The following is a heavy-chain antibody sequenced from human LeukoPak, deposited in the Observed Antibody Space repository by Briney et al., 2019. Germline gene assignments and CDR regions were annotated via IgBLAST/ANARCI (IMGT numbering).Heavy chain of an antibody. V-gene: IGHV1-2*06. CDR1: GYTFTGYY. Sequence: ASVKVSCKASGYTFTGYYMHWVRQAPGQGLEWMGRINPNSGGTNYAQKFQGRVTMTRDTSISTAYMELSRLRSDDTAVYYCARDRWGNWNYFSDAFDIWGHGTMVTVSS. CDR2: INPNSGGT. J-gene: IGHJ3*02. CDR3: ARDRWGNWNYFSDAFDI. D-gene: IGHD1-7*01.